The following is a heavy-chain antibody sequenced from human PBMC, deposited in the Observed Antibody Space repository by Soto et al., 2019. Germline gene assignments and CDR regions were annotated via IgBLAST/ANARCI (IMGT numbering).Heavy chain of an antibody. J-gene: IGHJ3*02. CDR1: GYTFTDYY. D-gene: IGHD2-21*01. Sequence: QVQLVQSGAEVKKPGASVGVSCKASGYTFTDYYIHWVRQAPGQGLEWMGWINPNSGGTNYAQKFHDCVTMTRDTSISTAYMELSRLRSDDTAVYYCAREVTKTIAAFDIWGQGTMVTVSS. CDR2: INPNSGGT. CDR3: AREVTKTIAAFDI. V-gene: IGHV1-2*04.